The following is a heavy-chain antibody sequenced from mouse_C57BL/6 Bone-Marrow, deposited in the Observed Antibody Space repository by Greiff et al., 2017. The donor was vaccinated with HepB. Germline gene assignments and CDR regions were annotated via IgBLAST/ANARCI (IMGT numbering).Heavy chain of an antibody. CDR2: IDPSDSYT. V-gene: IGHV1-69*01. CDR3: ARYGNFLGY. Sequence: VKLQQPGAELVMPGASVKLSCKASGYTFTSYWMHWVKQRPGQGLEWIGEIDPSDSYTNYNQKFKGKSTLTVDKSSSTAYMQLSSLTSEDSAVYYCARYGNFLGYWGQGTTLTVSS. D-gene: IGHD2-1*01. CDR1: GYTFTSYW. J-gene: IGHJ2*01.